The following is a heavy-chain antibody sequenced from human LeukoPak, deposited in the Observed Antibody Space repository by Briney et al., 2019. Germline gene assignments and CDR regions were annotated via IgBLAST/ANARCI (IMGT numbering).Heavy chain of an antibody. D-gene: IGHD3-10*01. CDR2: ISGSGGNS. J-gene: IGHJ4*02. V-gene: IGHV3-23*01. CDR1: GFTFSNYA. Sequence: GGSLRLSCAASGFTFSNYAMSWVRQAPGQGLEWVSVISGSGGNSYYADSVKGRFTMSRDNSKNTLYLQMNSLRAEDTAVYYCAKEGSKSYFDSWGQGTLVTVSS. CDR3: AKEGSKSYFDS.